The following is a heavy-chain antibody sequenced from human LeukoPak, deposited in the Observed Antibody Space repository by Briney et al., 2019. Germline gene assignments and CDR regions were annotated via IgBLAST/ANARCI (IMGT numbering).Heavy chain of an antibody. CDR3: LRWHHNQHRCDP. CDR1: GDSVSTNIGA. CDR2: TYYMSKWYY. V-gene: IGHV6-1*01. Sequence: SQTLSLTCAISGDSVSTNIGAWIWLTQSPLRGLKWLGKTYYMSKWYYEYAVSVKSRITITPNTSKNQFSLQLSSATPEDTAVYYCLRWHHNQHRCDPWGQGTLVTVSS. J-gene: IGHJ5*02. D-gene: IGHD1-1*01.